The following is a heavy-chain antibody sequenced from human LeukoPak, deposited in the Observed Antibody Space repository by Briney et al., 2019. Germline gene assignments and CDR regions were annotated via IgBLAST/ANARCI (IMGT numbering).Heavy chain of an antibody. CDR2: INHSGST. CDR1: GGSFSGYY. J-gene: IGHJ4*02. CDR3: ARGYTGSGSYYNVPARTEYFDY. D-gene: IGHD3-10*01. Sequence: SETLXXXXXXXGGSFSGYYWSWIRQPPGKGLEWIGEINHSGSTNYNPSLKSRVTISVDTSKNQFSLKLSSVTAADTAVYYCARGYTGSGSYYNVPARTEYFDYWGQGTLVTVSS. V-gene: IGHV4-34*01.